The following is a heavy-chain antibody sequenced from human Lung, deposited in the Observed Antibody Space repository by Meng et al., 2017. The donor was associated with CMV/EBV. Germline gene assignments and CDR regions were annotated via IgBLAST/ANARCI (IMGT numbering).Heavy chain of an antibody. CDR2: FNPNGDVT. D-gene: IGHD3-22*01. Sequence: VQLVRSGAEVKKPGVSLKLSCETSGFTFTTYFMHWLRQAPGQGLQWMGLFNPNGDVTTYSPRFQGRITLTGDTSTSTLYMELSSLTSDDTAVYYCAREMPMTCYFDQWGQGTLVTVSS. J-gene: IGHJ4*03. CDR3: AREMPMTCYFDQ. CDR1: GFTFTTYF. V-gene: IGHV1-46*01.